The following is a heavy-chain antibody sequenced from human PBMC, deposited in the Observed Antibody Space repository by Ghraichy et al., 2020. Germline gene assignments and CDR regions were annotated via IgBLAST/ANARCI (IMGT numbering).Heavy chain of an antibody. CDR1: GGSFSGYY. J-gene: IGHJ4*02. CDR3: ARALRGYGGNSWNFDY. Sequence: SQTLSLTCAVYGGSFSGYYWSWIRQPPGKGLEWIGEINHSGSTNYNPSLKSRVTISVDTSKNQFSLKLSSVTAADTAVYYCARALRGYGGNSWNFDYWGQGTLVTVSS. D-gene: IGHD4-23*01. V-gene: IGHV4-34*01. CDR2: INHSGST.